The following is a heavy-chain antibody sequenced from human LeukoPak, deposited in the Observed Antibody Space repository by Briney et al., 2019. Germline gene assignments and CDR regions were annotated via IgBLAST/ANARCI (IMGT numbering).Heavy chain of an antibody. CDR3: ATEFLMGAIDS. CDR2: ISSSGSTI. V-gene: IGHV3-48*04. CDR1: RFTFSSYS. J-gene: IGHJ4*02. D-gene: IGHD1-26*01. Sequence: QPGGSLRLSCAASRFTFSSYSMNWVRQAPGKGLEWVSSISSSGSTIYYADSVKGRFTISRDNSKNILYLQMNSLRADDTAVYYCATEFLMGAIDSWGQGSLVAVSS.